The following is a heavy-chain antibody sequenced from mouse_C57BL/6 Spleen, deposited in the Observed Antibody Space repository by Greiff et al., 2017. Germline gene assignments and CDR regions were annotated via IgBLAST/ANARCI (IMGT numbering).Heavy chain of an antibody. D-gene: IGHD2-4*01. CDR2: IHPNSGST. CDR3: ARRVDDYGCDY. CDR1: GYTFTSYW. Sequence: QVQLQQPGAELVKPGASVKLSCKASGYTFTSYWMHWVKQRPGQGLEWIGMIHPNSGSTNYNEKFKIKATLTVDKSSSTAYMQLSSLTSEDSAVYYCARRVDDYGCDYWGQGTTLTVSS. V-gene: IGHV1-64*01. J-gene: IGHJ2*01.